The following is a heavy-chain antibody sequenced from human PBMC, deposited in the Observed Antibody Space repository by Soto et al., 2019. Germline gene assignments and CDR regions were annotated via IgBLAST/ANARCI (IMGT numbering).Heavy chain of an antibody. V-gene: IGHV5-51*01. CDR1: GYNFSRYW. CDR2: VFPGDSDI. J-gene: IGHJ5*02. Sequence: LGESLKISCKASGYNFSRYWIAWVRQTPGKGLEWMGMVFPGDSDIRSSLSFEGQVTISVDRSISVAYLQWNSLKASDSATYYCARIGVELPNIKGGWFDPWGQGTPVTVSS. D-gene: IGHD2-8*01. CDR3: ARIGVELPNIKGGWFDP.